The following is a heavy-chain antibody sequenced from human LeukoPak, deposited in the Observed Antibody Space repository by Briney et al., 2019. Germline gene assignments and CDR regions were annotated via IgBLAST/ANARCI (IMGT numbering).Heavy chain of an antibody. V-gene: IGHV3-30-3*01. CDR2: ISYDGSNK. D-gene: IGHD2-2*01. CDR3: ARDLGVVPPEDYDYFDY. J-gene: IGHJ4*02. Sequence: GRSLRLSCAASGFTFSSYAMHWVRQAPGKGLEWVAVISYDGSNKYYADSVKGRFTISRDNAKNTLYLQMNSLRAEDTAIYYCARDLGVVPPEDYDYFDYWGQGTLVTVSA. CDR1: GFTFSSYA.